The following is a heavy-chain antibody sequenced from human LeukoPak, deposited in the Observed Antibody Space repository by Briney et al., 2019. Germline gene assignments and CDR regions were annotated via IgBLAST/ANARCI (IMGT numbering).Heavy chain of an antibody. V-gene: IGHV3-21*01. Sequence: GGSLRLSCSTSGFTFGDYAMSWFRQAPGKGLEWVSSISSSSSYIYYADSVKGRFTISRDNAKNSLYLQMNSLRAEDTAVYYCARVPTRDGYNPTPPRYYYMDVWGKGTTVTVSS. CDR2: ISSSSSYI. CDR1: GFTFGDYA. CDR3: ARVPTRDGYNPTPPRYYYMDV. J-gene: IGHJ6*03. D-gene: IGHD5-24*01.